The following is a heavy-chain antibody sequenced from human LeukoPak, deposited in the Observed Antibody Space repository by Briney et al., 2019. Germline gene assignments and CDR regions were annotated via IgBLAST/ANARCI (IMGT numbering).Heavy chain of an antibody. CDR2: IYYSGST. J-gene: IGHJ4*02. Sequence: SETLSLTCTVSGGSISSYYWSWIRQPPGKGLEWIGYIYYSGSTNYNPSLKSRVTISVDTSKNQFSLKLSSVTAADTAVYYFARGGVDYFDYWGQGTLVTVSS. D-gene: IGHD2-15*01. V-gene: IGHV4-59*01. CDR1: GGSISSYY. CDR3: ARGGVDYFDY.